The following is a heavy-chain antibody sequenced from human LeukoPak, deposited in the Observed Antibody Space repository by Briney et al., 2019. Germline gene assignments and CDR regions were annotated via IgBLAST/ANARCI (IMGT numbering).Heavy chain of an antibody. CDR3: AGPIYEAVEQ. V-gene: IGHV4-34*01. D-gene: IGHD3-3*01. CDR1: GSSFSGYY. CDR2: INHSGST. Sequence: SETLSLTCAVYGSSFSGYYWSWIRQPPGKGLEWIGEINHSGSTNYNPSLKSRVTISVDTSKNEFSLKLRFVTAADTAVYYCAGPIYEAVEQWGQGTLVTVSS. J-gene: IGHJ4*02.